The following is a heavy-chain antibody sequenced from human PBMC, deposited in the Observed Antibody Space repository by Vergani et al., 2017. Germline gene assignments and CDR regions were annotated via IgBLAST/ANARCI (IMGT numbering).Heavy chain of an antibody. V-gene: IGHV1-69*08. CDR1: GGTFSSYT. Sequence: QVQLVQSGAEVKKPGSSVKVSCKASGGTFSSYTISWVRQAPGQGLEWMGRIIPIFGTANYAQKFQGRVTITADESTSTAYMELSSLRSEDTAVYYCARGPDYYDSSGYPPPDYWGQGTLVTVSS. CDR3: ARGPDYYDSSGYPPPDY. CDR2: IIPIFGTA. J-gene: IGHJ4*02. D-gene: IGHD3-22*01.